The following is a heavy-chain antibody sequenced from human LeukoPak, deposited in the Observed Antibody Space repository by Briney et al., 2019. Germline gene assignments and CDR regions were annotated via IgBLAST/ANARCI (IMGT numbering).Heavy chain of an antibody. J-gene: IGHJ3*02. V-gene: IGHV4-39*01. D-gene: IGHD1-26*01. CDR1: GGSISSSSYY. CDR3: AREVGATFDDAFDI. Sequence: SETLSLTCTVSGGSISSSSYYWGWIRQPPGKGLEWIGSIYYSGSTYYNPSLKSRVTISVDTSKNQFSLKLSSVTAADTAVYYCAREVGATFDDAFDIWGQGTMVTVS. CDR2: IYYSGST.